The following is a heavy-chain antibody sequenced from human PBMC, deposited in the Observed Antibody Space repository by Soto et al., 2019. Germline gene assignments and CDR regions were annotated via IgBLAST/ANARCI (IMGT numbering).Heavy chain of an antibody. CDR1: GYSFTSYW. Sequence: PGESLKISCKGSGYSFTSYWIGWVRQMPGKGLEWMGIIYPGDSDTRYSPSFQGQVTISADKSISTAYLQWSSLKASDTAMYYCARGGIGDIVVVPAAEGVFFDYWGQGTLVTVSS. CDR2: IYPGDSDT. J-gene: IGHJ4*02. CDR3: ARGGIGDIVVVPAAEGVFFDY. D-gene: IGHD2-2*01. V-gene: IGHV5-51*01.